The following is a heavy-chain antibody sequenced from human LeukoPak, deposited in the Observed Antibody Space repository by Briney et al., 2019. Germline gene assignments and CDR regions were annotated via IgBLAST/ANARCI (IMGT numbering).Heavy chain of an antibody. D-gene: IGHD1-14*01. CDR2: ISWNSGSI. J-gene: IGHJ4*02. CDR3: ARTPDGADY. V-gene: IGHV3-9*01. CDR1: GFIFNNYA. Sequence: GGSLRLSCAGSGFIFNNYAMHWVRQPPGKGLEWVSGISWNSGSIDYADSVKGRFTISRDNAKNSLYLQMNSLRVEDTAVYYCARTPDGADYWGQGTLVTVSS.